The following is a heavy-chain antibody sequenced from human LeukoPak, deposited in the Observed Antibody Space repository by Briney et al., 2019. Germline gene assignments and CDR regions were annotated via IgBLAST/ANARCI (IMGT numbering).Heavy chain of an antibody. J-gene: IGHJ3*02. CDR3: ARVYYGDYENDGFDI. CDR2: INHSGST. D-gene: IGHD4-17*01. V-gene: IGHV4-34*01. Sequence: SETLSLTCAVYGGSFTNYYWNWIRQPPGKGLEWIREINHSGSTNYKPSLKSRVTISVDTSKNQFSLKLRSVIAADTAVYYCARVYYGDYENDGFDIWGQGTMVTVSS. CDR1: GGSFTNYY.